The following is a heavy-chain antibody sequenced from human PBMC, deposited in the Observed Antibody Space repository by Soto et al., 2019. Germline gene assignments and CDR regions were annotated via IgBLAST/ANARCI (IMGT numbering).Heavy chain of an antibody. V-gene: IGHV3-30*03. Sequence: QVQLVESGGGAVQPGRSLRLSCAASGFTFSNNGIHWVRQAPGKGLEWVAVISSDGINKYYADSVKGRSTISRDNSKNPLFLQMNSLRVEDTAVDYCALDLYGGSARFDYWGQGTRVTVSP. CDR1: GFTFSNNG. D-gene: IGHD2-15*01. CDR2: ISSDGINK. CDR3: ALDLYGGSARFDY. J-gene: IGHJ4*02.